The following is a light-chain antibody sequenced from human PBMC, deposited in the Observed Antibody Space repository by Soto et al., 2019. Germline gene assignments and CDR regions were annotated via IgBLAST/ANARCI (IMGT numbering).Light chain of an antibody. V-gene: IGLV2-14*01. Sequence: QSVLTQRASVSGSPGQAITISCTGTSSDVGGYNYVSWYQQHPGKAPKLMIYEVSNRPSGVSDRFSGSKSGNTASLTISGLQAEGEADYYCTSYTSSSTPVFGTGTKVTVL. J-gene: IGLJ1*01. CDR1: SSDVGGYNY. CDR2: EVS. CDR3: TSYTSSSTPV.